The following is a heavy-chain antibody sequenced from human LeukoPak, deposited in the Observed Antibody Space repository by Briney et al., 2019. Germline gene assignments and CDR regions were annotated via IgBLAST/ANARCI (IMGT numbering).Heavy chain of an antibody. Sequence: GGSLRLSCAASGFTFSSFWMSWVRQAPGKGLEWVANIKQDGREKYYVDSVKGRFTISRDNARNSLYLQMNSLRAEDTAVYYCAIYNNYGSWDFDYWGQGTLVTVSS. CDR2: IKQDGREK. D-gene: IGHD2-15*01. CDR1: GFTFSSFW. J-gene: IGHJ4*02. CDR3: AIYNNYGSWDFDY. V-gene: IGHV3-7*01.